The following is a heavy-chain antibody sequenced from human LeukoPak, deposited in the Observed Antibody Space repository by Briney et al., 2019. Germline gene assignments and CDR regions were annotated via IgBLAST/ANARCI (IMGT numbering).Heavy chain of an antibody. CDR1: GGSISSSSYY. CDR2: INHSGST. CDR3: ARAGPIDY. V-gene: IGHV4-39*07. J-gene: IGHJ4*02. D-gene: IGHD1-1*01. Sequence: PSETLSLTCTVSGGSISSSSYYWGWIRQPPGKGLEWIGEINHSGSTNYNPSLKSRVTISVDTSKNQFSLKLSSVTAADTAVYYCARAGPIDYWGQGTLVTVSS.